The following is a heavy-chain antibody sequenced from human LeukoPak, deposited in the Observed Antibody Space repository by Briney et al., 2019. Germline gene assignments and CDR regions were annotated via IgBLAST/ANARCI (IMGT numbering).Heavy chain of an antibody. Sequence: PGGSLRLSCAASGFTFSDYYMSWIRQAPGKGLEWVSYISSSGSTIYYADSVKGRFTISRANAKNSMYLQMNSLRAEDTAVYYCASGEASDDAFDIWGQGTMVTVSS. V-gene: IGHV3-11*04. D-gene: IGHD3-10*01. CDR3: ASGEASDDAFDI. CDR2: ISSSGSTI. J-gene: IGHJ3*02. CDR1: GFTFSDYY.